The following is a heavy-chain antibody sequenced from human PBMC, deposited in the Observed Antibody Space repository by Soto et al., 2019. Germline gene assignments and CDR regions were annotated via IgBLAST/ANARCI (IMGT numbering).Heavy chain of an antibody. D-gene: IGHD2-15*01. V-gene: IGHV3-30*18. CDR3: AKGWGWGAVVAATSGMDV. CDR1: GFTFSSYG. CDR2: ISYDGSNK. J-gene: IGHJ6*02. Sequence: QVQLVESGGGVVQPGRSLRLSCAASGFTFSSYGMHWVRQAPGKGLEWVAVISYDGSNKYYADSVKGRFTISRDNSKNTRYLQMNSLRAEDTAVYYCAKGWGWGAVVAATSGMDVWGQGTTVTVSS.